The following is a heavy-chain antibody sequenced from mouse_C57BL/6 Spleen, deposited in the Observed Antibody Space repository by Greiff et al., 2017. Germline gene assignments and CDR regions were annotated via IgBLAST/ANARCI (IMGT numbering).Heavy chain of an antibody. D-gene: IGHD2-4*01. CDR3: ARREDYDVGFAY. J-gene: IGHJ3*01. CDR1: GYTFTSYW. V-gene: IGHV1-64*01. Sequence: QVQLQQPGAELVNPGASVKLSCKASGYTFTSYWMHWVKQRPGQGLEWIGMIHPNSGSTNYNEKFKSKATLTVDKSSSTAYMQLSSLTSEDSAVYYCARREDYDVGFAYWGQGTLVTVSA. CDR2: IHPNSGST.